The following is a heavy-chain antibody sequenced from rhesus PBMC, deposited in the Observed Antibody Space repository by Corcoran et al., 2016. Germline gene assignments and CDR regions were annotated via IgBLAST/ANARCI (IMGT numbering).Heavy chain of an antibody. CDR3: ARGEEEGYYYGSGYSNWYFDI. CDR1: GGSISGYY. J-gene: IGHJ2*01. V-gene: IGHV4-73*01. Sequence: QVKLQQWGEGLVKPSETLSLTCAVYGGSISGYYWSWIRQPQGKGLEWIGNIDGNSPSAAYNPSHKNRITISKAPSKNHFSLNLRSGSAADSAVYYCARGEEEGYYYGSGYSNWYFDIWGPGTPITISS. CDR2: IDGNSPSA. D-gene: IGHD3-28*01.